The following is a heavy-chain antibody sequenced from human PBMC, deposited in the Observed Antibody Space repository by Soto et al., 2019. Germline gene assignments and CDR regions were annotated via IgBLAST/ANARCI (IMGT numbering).Heavy chain of an antibody. Sequence: EVQLLEAGGGLVQPGGSLRLSCAASGFSFRNYGMSWVRQAPGKGLDWLSALIGPGDTAYYADSVRGRFTISRDNSKNTLYLQLSDLGAEDTAIYYCAKDYDYGDSLPFDCWGQGTLVTVSS. D-gene: IGHD4-17*01. CDR2: LIGPGDTA. V-gene: IGHV3-23*01. CDR3: AKDYDYGDSLPFDC. J-gene: IGHJ4*02. CDR1: GFSFRNYG.